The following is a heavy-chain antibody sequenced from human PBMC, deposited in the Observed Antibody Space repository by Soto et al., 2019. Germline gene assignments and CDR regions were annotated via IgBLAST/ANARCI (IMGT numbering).Heavy chain of an antibody. CDR1: GFTVSSNY. CDR2: IYSGGST. J-gene: IGHJ6*03. Sequence: GGSLRLSCAASGFTVSSNYMSWVRQAPGKGLEWVSVIYSGGSTYYADSVKGRFTISRHNSKNTLYLQMNSLRAEDTAVYYCARELAGIAAAGTLYYYMDVWGKGTTVTVSS. V-gene: IGHV3-53*04. CDR3: ARELAGIAAAGTLYYYMDV. D-gene: IGHD6-13*01.